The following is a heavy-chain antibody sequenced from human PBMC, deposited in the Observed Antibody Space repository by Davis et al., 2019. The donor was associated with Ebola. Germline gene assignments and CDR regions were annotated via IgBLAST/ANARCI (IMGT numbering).Heavy chain of an antibody. J-gene: IGHJ4*02. CDR3: ARDQRSVVGATGLDY. CDR1: AFTSGAYY. D-gene: IGHD1-26*01. Sequence: GGSLRLSCAASAFTSGAYYMHWIRQAPGRGLEWLSSVSTSGATIPYADSVKGRFTVSTDNAENSLFLQMTSLRVEDTAVYYCARDQRSVVGATGLDYWGQGTLVTVSS. V-gene: IGHV3-11*01. CDR2: VSTSGATI.